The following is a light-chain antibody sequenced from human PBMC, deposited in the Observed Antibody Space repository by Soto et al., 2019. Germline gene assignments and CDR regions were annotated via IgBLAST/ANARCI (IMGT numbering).Light chain of an antibody. V-gene: IGLV1-47*01. Sequence: QSVLTQPPSASETPGQRVTISCSGSSSNIGSNYVYWYQQFPGTAPKLLIYRNNQRPSGVSDRFSGYKSGTSASLAISGLRAEYEADYYCAAWDDSLSSQVFGTGTKLTVL. CDR3: AAWDDSLSSQV. CDR2: RNN. CDR1: SSNIGSNY. J-gene: IGLJ1*01.